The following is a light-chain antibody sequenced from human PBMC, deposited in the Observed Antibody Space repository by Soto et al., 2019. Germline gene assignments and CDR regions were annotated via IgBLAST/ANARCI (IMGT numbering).Light chain of an antibody. J-gene: IGLJ2*01. CDR1: SGSIASNY. Sequence: NFMLTQPHSVSESPGKTVTISCTRSSGSIASNYVQWYQQRPGSAPTTVIYEDNQRPSGVPDRFSGSIDSSSNSASLTISGLKTEDEADYYSQSYYSSNQVFGGGTKLTVL. V-gene: IGLV6-57*04. CDR3: QSYYSSNQV. CDR2: EDN.